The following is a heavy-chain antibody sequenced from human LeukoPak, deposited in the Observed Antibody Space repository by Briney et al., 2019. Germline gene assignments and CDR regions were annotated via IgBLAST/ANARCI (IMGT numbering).Heavy chain of an antibody. CDR2: IYTSGST. V-gene: IGHV4-4*09. Sequence: SETLSLTCTASGGTISSYYWSWIRQPPGKGLEWIGYIYTSGSTNYNPSLKSRVTISVDTSKNQFSLKLSSVTAADTAVYYCACSGRASYGVDVWGQGTTVTVSS. J-gene: IGHJ6*02. CDR1: GGTISSYY. D-gene: IGHD6-19*01. CDR3: ACSGRASYGVDV.